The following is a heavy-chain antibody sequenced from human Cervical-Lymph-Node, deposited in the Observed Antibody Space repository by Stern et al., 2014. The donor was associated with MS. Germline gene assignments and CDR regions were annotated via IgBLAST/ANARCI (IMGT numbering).Heavy chain of an antibody. D-gene: IGHD2-15*01. J-gene: IGHJ3*01. V-gene: IGHV2-5*02. Sequence: QITLKESGPTLVKPTQTLTLTCALSGFSLNRAGVGVGWIRQPPGKALEWLAGRYWADDKRHSPSLKTRLTITKDTSKNHVVLTLTNMDPVDTATYYCAARGGFCGGGSCYSAGFDFWDQGTVVTVSS. CDR3: AARGGFCGGGSCYSAGFDF. CDR2: RYWADDK. CDR1: GFSLNRAGVG.